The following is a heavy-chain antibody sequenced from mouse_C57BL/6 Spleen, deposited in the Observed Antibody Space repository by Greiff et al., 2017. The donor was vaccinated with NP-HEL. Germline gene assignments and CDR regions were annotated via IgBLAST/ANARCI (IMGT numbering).Heavy chain of an antibody. CDR1: GFTFTDYY. CDR3: ATYKPTVFDY. Sequence: EVKLMESGGGLVQPGGSLSLSCAASGFTFTDYYMSWVRQPPGKALEWLGFIRNKANGYTTEYSASVKGRFTISRDNSQSILYLQMNALRAEDSATYYCATYKPTVFDYWGQGTTLTVSS. D-gene: IGHD4-1*02. CDR2: IRNKANGYTT. V-gene: IGHV7-3*01. J-gene: IGHJ2*01.